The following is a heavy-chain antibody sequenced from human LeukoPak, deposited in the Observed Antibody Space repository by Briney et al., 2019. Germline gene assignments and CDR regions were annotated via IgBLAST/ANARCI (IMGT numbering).Heavy chain of an antibody. CDR1: GFTFSDSG. CDR3: ARGSGGTFFDY. V-gene: IGHV3-73*01. Sequence: GGSLRLSCAASGFTFSDSGIHWVRQASGKGLEWVGHIRSKADNYATVYAASVKGRFAITRDDSENTAYLQMNSLKTEDTAVYYCARGSGGTFFDYWGQGTLVTVSS. J-gene: IGHJ4*02. D-gene: IGHD4-23*01. CDR2: IRSKADNYAT.